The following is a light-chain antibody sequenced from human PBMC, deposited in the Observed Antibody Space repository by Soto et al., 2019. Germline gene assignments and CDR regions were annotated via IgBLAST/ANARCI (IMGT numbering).Light chain of an antibody. CDR2: GNS. CDR3: QSYDSSLSAL. V-gene: IGLV1-40*01. Sequence: QSVLTQPPSVSGAPGQRITISCTGSSSNIGAGYDVHWYQQLPGTAPKLLIYGNSNRPSGVPDRFSGSKSGTSASLDITGLQAEDEADYYCQSYDSSLSALFGGGTKLTVL. CDR1: SSNIGAGYD. J-gene: IGLJ3*02.